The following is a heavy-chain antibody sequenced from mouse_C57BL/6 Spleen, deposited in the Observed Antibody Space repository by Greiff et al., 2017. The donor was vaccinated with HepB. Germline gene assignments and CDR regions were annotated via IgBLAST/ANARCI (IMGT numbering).Heavy chain of an antibody. V-gene: IGHV1-64*01. CDR2: IHPNSGST. J-gene: IGHJ3*01. CDR3: ARDTGDVGFAY. Sequence: QVQLQQSGAELVKPGASVKLSCKASGYTFTSYWMHWVKQRPGQGLEWIGMIHPNSGSTNYNEKFKSKATLTVDKSSSTAYMQLSSLTSEDSAVYYCARDTGDVGFAYWGQGTLVTVSA. CDR1: GYTFTSYW. D-gene: IGHD4-1*01.